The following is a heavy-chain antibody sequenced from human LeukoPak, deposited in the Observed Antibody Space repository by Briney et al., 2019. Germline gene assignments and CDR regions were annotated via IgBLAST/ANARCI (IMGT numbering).Heavy chain of an antibody. Sequence: ASVKVSCKASGYTFTSYDINWVRQATGQGLEWMGWINPNSGGTNYAQKFQGRVTMTRDTSISTAYMELSRLRSDDTAVYYCARPAKLGYCSGGSCYLDYYYGMDVWGQGTTVTVSS. CDR1: GYTFTSYD. D-gene: IGHD2-15*01. J-gene: IGHJ6*02. CDR2: INPNSGGT. V-gene: IGHV1-2*02. CDR3: ARPAKLGYCSGGSCYLDYYYGMDV.